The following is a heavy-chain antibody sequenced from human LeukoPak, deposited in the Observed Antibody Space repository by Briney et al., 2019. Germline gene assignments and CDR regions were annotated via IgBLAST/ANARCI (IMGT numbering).Heavy chain of an antibody. CDR2: ISYDGSNK. D-gene: IGHD3-22*01. V-gene: IGHV3-30-3*01. J-gene: IGHJ4*02. Sequence: PGGSLRLSCAASGFTFSSYAMHWVRQAPGKGLEWVAVISYDGSNKYYADSVKGRFTISRDNSKNTLYLQMNSLRAEDTAVYYCAADYDSSGTLDYWGQGTLVTVSS. CDR3: AADYDSSGTLDY. CDR1: GFTFSSYA.